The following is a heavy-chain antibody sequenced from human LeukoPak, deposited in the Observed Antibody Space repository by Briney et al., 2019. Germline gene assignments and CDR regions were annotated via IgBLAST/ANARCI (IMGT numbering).Heavy chain of an antibody. D-gene: IGHD3-10*02. CDR1: GLTFSSYS. CDR3: AELGITMIGGV. J-gene: IGHJ6*04. V-gene: IGHV3-21*01. CDR2: ITSSGRYI. Sequence: GGSLRLSCAASGLTFSSYSMNWVRQAPGKGLEWVSSITSSGRYIYYADSVKGRFTISRDNAKNSLYLQMNRLRAEDTAVYYCAELGITMIGGVWGKGTTVTISS.